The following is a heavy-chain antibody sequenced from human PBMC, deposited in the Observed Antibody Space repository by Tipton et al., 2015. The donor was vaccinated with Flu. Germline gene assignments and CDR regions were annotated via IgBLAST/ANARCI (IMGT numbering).Heavy chain of an antibody. D-gene: IGHD6-19*01. CDR1: GGSVSSGSYY. Sequence: TLSLTCTVSGGSVSSGSYYWSWIRQPPGKGLEWIGYIYYSGSTNYNPSLKSRVTISVDTSKNQFSLKLSSVTAADTAVHYCARDRPARVSSGWYRAFDIWGQGTMVTVSS. CDR3: ARDRPARVSSGWYRAFDI. V-gene: IGHV4-61*01. CDR2: IYYSGST. J-gene: IGHJ3*02.